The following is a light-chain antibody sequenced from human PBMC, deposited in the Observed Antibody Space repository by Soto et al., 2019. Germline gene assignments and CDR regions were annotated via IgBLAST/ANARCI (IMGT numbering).Light chain of an antibody. V-gene: IGKV3-15*01. Sequence: EIVMTQSPVTLSVSPGERATLSCRASESVSSNLAWYQQKPGQAPSLLIYGAFTRATGIPARFSGTGSGTEFTLTISSLQSEDFAFYYCHQYNDWPLTFGQGTKVDI. J-gene: IGKJ1*01. CDR2: GAF. CDR3: HQYNDWPLT. CDR1: ESVSSN.